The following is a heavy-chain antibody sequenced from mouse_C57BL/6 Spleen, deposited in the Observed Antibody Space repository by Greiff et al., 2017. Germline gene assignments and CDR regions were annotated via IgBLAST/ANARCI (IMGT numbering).Heavy chain of an antibody. CDR3: ARSGITTVVAAFDD. J-gene: IGHJ2*01. CDR1: GYTFTSYW. D-gene: IGHD1-1*01. Sequence: QVQLQQPGAELVRPGTSVKLSCKASGYTFTSYWMHWVKQRPGQGLEWIGVIDPSDSYTNYNQKFKGKATLTVDTSSSTAYMQLSSLTSEDSAVYYCARSGITTVVAAFDDWGKGTTLTVAS. V-gene: IGHV1-59*01. CDR2: IDPSDSYT.